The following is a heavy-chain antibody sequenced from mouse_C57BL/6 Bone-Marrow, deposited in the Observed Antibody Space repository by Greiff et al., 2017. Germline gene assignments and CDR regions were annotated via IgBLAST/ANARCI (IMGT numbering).Heavy chain of an antibody. CDR2: IDPENGDT. D-gene: IGHD2-1*01. Sequence: EVQLQQSGAELVRPGASVKLSCTASGFNIKDDYMHWVKQRPEQGLEWIGWIDPENGDTEYASKFQGKATITADTSSNTAYLQLSSLTSEDTAVYYCTTEDLRGNYRRWGQGTTLTVSS. CDR3: TTEDLRGNYRR. J-gene: IGHJ2*01. V-gene: IGHV14-4*01. CDR1: GFNIKDDY.